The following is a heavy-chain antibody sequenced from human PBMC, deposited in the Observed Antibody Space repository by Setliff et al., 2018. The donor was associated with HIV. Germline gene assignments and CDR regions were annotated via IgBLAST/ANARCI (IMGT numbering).Heavy chain of an antibody. CDR2: INTSGST. CDR3: ASLNYYDSSGYYPH. CDR1: GGSVSNYY. D-gene: IGHD3-22*01. V-gene: IGHV4-4*07. J-gene: IGHJ4*02. Sequence: PSETLSLTCTVSGGSVSNYYWTWIRQPAGKGLEWIGHINTSGSTKYNPSLKSRLTMSVDSSGNQFSLKLSSVTAADTAVYYCASLNYYDSSGYYPHWGQGTLVTVSS.